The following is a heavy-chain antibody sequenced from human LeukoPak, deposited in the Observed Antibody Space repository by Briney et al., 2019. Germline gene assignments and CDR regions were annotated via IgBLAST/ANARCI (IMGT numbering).Heavy chain of an antibody. V-gene: IGHV3-30*02. CDR3: ARGLHPRLAGFFDY. Sequence: GGSLRLSCAASGFTFSSYGMHWVRQAPGKGLEWVAFISYDEISKYYADSVEGRFTISRDNSKNTLYLQMKTLKAEDTAVYYCARGLHPRLAGFFDYWGQGTLVTVSS. D-gene: IGHD3-3*02. CDR1: GFTFSSYG. CDR2: ISYDEISK. J-gene: IGHJ4*02.